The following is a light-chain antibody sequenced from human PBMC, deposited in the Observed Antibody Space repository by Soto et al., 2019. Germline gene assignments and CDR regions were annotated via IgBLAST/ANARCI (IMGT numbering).Light chain of an antibody. CDR2: GAS. CDR3: QSYNDWPFT. Sequence: EIAMTQSPATLSVSPGERVTLSCRASESLSTYLAWYQQKPGQAPRLLIYGASTKATGIPARFSGSGSATDFTLTISSLQSEDFAVYYCQSYNDWPFTFGQGTKLEI. V-gene: IGKV3-15*01. J-gene: IGKJ2*01. CDR1: ESLSTY.